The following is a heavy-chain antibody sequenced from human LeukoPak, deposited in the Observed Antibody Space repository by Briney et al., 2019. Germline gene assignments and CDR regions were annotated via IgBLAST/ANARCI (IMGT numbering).Heavy chain of an antibody. Sequence: PGGSLRLSCAASGFTFSSYRIHWVRQAPGKGLVWVSRIKSDGSTNYADSVKGRFTISRDNAKNTVSLQMNSLRAEDTGVYYCARAPSEIGGYYPEYFRHWGQGTLVTVSS. J-gene: IGHJ1*01. D-gene: IGHD3-22*01. CDR2: IKSDGST. CDR1: GFTFSSYR. V-gene: IGHV3-74*01. CDR3: ARAPSEIGGYYPEYFRH.